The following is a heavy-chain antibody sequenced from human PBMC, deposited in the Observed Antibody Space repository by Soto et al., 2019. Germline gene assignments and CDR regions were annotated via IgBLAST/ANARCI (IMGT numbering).Heavy chain of an antibody. V-gene: IGHV3-21*01. D-gene: IGHD2-2*01. J-gene: IGHJ4*02. Sequence: GGSLRLSCAVSGFAFNNYGINWVRQAPGKGLEWVSSISKSDYTYYSDSVKGRFTISRDNAKNSVSLQMNTLRVEDTAVYYCAREDSIIIPAVSDFWGQGTLVTVSS. CDR2: ISKSDYT. CDR1: GFAFNNYG. CDR3: AREDSIIIPAVSDF.